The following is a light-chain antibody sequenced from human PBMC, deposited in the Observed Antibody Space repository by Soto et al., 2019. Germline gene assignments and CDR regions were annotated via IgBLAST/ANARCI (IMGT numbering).Light chain of an antibody. CDR1: QSVSSN. V-gene: IGKV3-15*01. Sequence: EIVMTQSPVTLSVSPVERATLSCRASQSVSSNLAWYQQKPGQAPSLLIYGASTRATGIPARFSGSGSGTDFTLTISSLQSEDFALYYCQQYNNWPRTFGQGTKVEIK. J-gene: IGKJ1*01. CDR2: GAS. CDR3: QQYNNWPRT.